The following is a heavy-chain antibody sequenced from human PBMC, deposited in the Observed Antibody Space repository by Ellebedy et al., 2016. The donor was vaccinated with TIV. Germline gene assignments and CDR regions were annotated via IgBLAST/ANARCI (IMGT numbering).Heavy chain of an antibody. CDR2: IRQEGDEI. CDR3: ARRASYGDYAVQVNPWFDP. V-gene: IGHV3-7*01. J-gene: IGHJ5*02. CDR1: GFNFRSYW. Sequence: GESLKISCAASGFNFRSYWMTWVRQAPGKGLEWVAKIRQEGDEIYYFESVKGRFTISRDNAKNSLFLQMKSLRVEDTAVYYCARRASYGDYAVQVNPWFDPWGQGTLVTVSS. D-gene: IGHD4-17*01.